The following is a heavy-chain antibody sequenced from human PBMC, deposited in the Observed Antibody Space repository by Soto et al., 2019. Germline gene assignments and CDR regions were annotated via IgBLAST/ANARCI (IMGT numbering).Heavy chain of an antibody. CDR3: ARDLWGYCGTDCYPLDV. J-gene: IGHJ6*02. V-gene: IGHV4-59*01. Sequence: PSETLSLTCTVSGGSISGYYWSWTRQPPGKGPEWIGYMYNTRSTDYNPSFKSRVIISVDTSKNQFSLKLISVTAADTAVYYCARDLWGYCGTDCYPLDVWGQGTTVTVS. CDR2: MYNTRST. D-gene: IGHD2-21*02. CDR1: GGSISGYY.